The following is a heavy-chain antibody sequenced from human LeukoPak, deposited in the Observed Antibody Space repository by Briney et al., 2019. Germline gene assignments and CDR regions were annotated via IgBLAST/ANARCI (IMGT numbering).Heavy chain of an antibody. Sequence: SETLSLTCTVSGDSISSGGYYWSWIRQHPGKGLEWIGYIYYGGSTYYNPSLKSRVTISVDTSKNQFSLKLSSVTAADTAVYYCARDYDFWSGHPQPTSGMDVWGQGTTVTVSS. CDR1: GDSISSGGYY. CDR2: IYYGGST. CDR3: ARDYDFWSGHPQPTSGMDV. J-gene: IGHJ6*02. V-gene: IGHV4-31*03. D-gene: IGHD3-3*01.